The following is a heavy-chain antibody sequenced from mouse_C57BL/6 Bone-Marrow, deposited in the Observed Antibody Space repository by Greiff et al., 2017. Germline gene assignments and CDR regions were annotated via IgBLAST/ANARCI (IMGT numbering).Heavy chain of an antibody. V-gene: IGHV1-15*01. D-gene: IGHD2-10*02. CDR2: IDPETGGT. CDR3: TRSYGNFDY. J-gene: IGHJ2*01. Sequence: VQLQQPGAELVRPGASVTLSCKASGYTFTDYEMHWVKQTPVHGLEWIGAIDPETGGTAYNQKFKGKAILTADKSSSTAYMELRSLTSEDSAVYYCTRSYGNFDYWGQGTTLTVSS. CDR1: GYTFTDYE.